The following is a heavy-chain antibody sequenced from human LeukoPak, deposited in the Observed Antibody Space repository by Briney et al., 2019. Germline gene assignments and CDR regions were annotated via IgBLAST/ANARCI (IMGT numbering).Heavy chain of an antibody. J-gene: IGHJ4*02. Sequence: ASVRVSCKASGYTFTSYYMHWVRQAPGQGLEWMGIINPSGGSTSYAQKFQGRVTMTGDTSTSTVYMELSSLRSEDTAVYYCARIGGALNLDYWGQGTLVTVSS. CDR2: INPSGGST. V-gene: IGHV1-46*01. CDR1: GYTFTSYY. CDR3: ARIGGALNLDY. D-gene: IGHD1-26*01.